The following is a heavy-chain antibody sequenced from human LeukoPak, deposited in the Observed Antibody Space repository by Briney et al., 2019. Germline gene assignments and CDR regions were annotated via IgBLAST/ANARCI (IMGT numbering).Heavy chain of an antibody. CDR2: IYSGGSR. D-gene: IGHD1-20*01. CDR1: GFTVTSNY. V-gene: IGHV3-66*01. J-gene: IGHJ4*02. Sequence: GGSLRLSCAASGFTVTSNYMSWVRQAPGKGLEWVSVIYSGGSRYYADSVKGRFILSRDNSKNTLYLQMNSVRAEDTAVYYCARGVNWNLLYFDYWGQGTLVTVSS. CDR3: ARGVNWNLLYFDY.